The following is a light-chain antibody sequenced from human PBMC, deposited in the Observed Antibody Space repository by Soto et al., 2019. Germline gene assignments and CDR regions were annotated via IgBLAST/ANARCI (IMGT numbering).Light chain of an antibody. V-gene: IGLV1-44*01. CDR1: NSNIGSNT. CDR2: YDN. J-gene: IGLJ1*01. CDR3: AAWDDSLNGRG. Sequence: QSVLTQPPSASGTPGQRVTISCSGTNSNIGSNTVNWYQQLPGTAPKLRIYYDNLRPSGVPDRISGSKSGTSASLAISVLQSDDEADYYCAAWDDSLNGRGFGTGTKLTVL.